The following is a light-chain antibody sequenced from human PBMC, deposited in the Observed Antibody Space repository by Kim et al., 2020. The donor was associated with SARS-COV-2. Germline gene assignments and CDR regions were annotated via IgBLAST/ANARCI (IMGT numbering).Light chain of an antibody. CDR2: DAS. V-gene: IGKV3-15*01. Sequence: SPGERATLSCRASQSVASNFAWYQQKPGQAPRLLIYDASTRATGLPARFSGSGSGTEFTLTISSLQSEDFAVYYCQQYNNWPPITFGQGTRLEIK. CDR1: QSVASN. CDR3: QQYNNWPPIT. J-gene: IGKJ5*01.